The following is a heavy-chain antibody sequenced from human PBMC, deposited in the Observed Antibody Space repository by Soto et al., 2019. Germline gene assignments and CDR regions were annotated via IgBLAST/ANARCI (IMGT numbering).Heavy chain of an antibody. J-gene: IGHJ5*02. D-gene: IGHD1-26*01. CDR1: GGTFSSYA. Sequence: QVQLVQSGAEVKKPGSSVKVSCKASGGTFSSYAISWVRQAPGQGLEWMGGIIPIFGTANYAQKFQGRVTITADKSTSAAYMELSSLRSEDTAVYYCARDQGGSYLSECWFDPWGQGTLVTVSS. V-gene: IGHV1-69*06. CDR3: ARDQGGSYLSECWFDP. CDR2: IIPIFGTA.